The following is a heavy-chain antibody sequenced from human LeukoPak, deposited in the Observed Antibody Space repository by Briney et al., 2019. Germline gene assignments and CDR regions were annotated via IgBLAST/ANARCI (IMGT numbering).Heavy chain of an antibody. D-gene: IGHD2-15*01. Sequence: SETLSLTCTVSGGSISSGGYYWSWIRQPPGKGLEWIGYIYHSGSTYYNPSLKSRVTISVDRSKNQFSLKLSSVTAADTAVYYCARDPDCSGGSCYSGLAFDIWGQGTMVTVSS. CDR3: ARDPDCSGGSCYSGLAFDI. CDR2: IYHSGST. V-gene: IGHV4-30-2*01. J-gene: IGHJ3*02. CDR1: GGSISSGGYY.